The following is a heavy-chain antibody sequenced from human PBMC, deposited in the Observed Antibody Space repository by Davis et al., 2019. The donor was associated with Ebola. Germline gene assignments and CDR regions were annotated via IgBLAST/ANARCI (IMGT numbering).Heavy chain of an antibody. D-gene: IGHD3-10*01. Sequence: MPGGSLRLSCAVYGGSFSGYYWSWIRQPPEKGLEWIGEVNDSGSTNYNPSLKGRVTISADTSKNQFSLNLKSVTATDTAVYYCARGPVLLWFGEYREGVDYWGQGTLVTVSS. CDR3: ARGPVLLWFGEYREGVDY. V-gene: IGHV4-34*01. J-gene: IGHJ4*02. CDR1: GGSFSGYY. CDR2: VNDSGST.